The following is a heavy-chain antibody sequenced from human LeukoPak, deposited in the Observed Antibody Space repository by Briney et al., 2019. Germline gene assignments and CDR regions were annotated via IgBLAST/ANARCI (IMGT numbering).Heavy chain of an antibody. D-gene: IGHD3-16*02. Sequence: ASVKVSCKASGYSFTTYYMHWVRQAPGQGLEWMGWVSGYNGNTEYAQKFQGRVTMNTDRSTNTVYMELRSLTSDDTAVYYCARDRPVMITFGGVIIAAYWGQGTLVSVSS. CDR2: VSGYNGNT. J-gene: IGHJ4*02. CDR3: ARDRPVMITFGGVIIAAY. CDR1: GYSFTTYY. V-gene: IGHV1-18*04.